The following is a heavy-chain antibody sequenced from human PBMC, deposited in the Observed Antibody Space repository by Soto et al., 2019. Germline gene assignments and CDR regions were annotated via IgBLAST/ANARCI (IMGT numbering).Heavy chain of an antibody. V-gene: IGHV3-30*18. CDR2: ISYDGTNK. CDR3: AKDLQSYGDYDYYCYGMDV. J-gene: IGHJ6*02. CDR1: GFTFSTYG. D-gene: IGHD4-17*01. Sequence: QVQLVESGGGEVQPGRSLTISCAASGFTFSTYGMHWVRQPPGKGLEWVAVISYDGTNKFYSDSVKGRFTISRDNFKNKLTLQMNSLRADDTAVYSCAKDLQSYGDYDYYCYGMDVWGLGTRVTVSS.